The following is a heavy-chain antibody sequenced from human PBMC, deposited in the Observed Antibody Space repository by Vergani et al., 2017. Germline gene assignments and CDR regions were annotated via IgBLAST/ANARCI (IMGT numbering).Heavy chain of an antibody. J-gene: IGHJ5*02. Sequence: QLQLQESGPGLVKPSETLSLTCTVSGGSISSSSYYWGWIRQPPGKGLEWIGSIYYSGSTYYNPSLKSRVTISVDTSKNQFSLKLSSVTAADTAVYYCARGGMTSRWFDPWGQGTLVTVSS. CDR2: IYYSGST. CDR3: ARGGMTSRWFDP. D-gene: IGHD2-21*02. CDR1: GGSISSSSYY. V-gene: IGHV4-39*01.